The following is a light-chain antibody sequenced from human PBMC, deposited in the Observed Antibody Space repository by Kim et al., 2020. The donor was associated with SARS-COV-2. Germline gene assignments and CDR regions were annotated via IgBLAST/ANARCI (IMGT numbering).Light chain of an antibody. J-gene: IGKJ1*01. V-gene: IGKV3-20*01. Sequence: SPGQRDTLSCRARPGVINIDSDWYQQKPGQAPRLLISDAPRRATGIADRFRGSGSGTDFTLTISRLEPEDFAVYHCEQNGSAPLTFGQGTKVEIK. CDR2: DAP. CDR1: PGVINID. CDR3: EQNGSAPLT.